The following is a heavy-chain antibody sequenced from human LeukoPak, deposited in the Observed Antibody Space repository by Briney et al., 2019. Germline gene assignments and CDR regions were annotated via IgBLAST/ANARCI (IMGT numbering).Heavy chain of an antibody. Sequence: SETLSLTCTVSGGSISSGGYYWSWIRQHPWKGLEWIGYIYYSGSTYYNPSLKSRVTISVDTSKNQCSLKLSSVTAADTAVYYCARAYSYGLFDPWGQGTLVTVSS. CDR3: ARAYSYGLFDP. J-gene: IGHJ5*02. CDR2: IYYSGST. D-gene: IGHD5-18*01. CDR1: GGSISSGGYY. V-gene: IGHV4-31*03.